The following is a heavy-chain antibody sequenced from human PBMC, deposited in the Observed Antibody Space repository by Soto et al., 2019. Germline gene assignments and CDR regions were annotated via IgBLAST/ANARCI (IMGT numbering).Heavy chain of an antibody. V-gene: IGHV2-5*02. CDR2: IYWDDDK. CDR1: GFSLSTSGVG. CDR3: AHRRLLYDILTGRATSEYFQH. Sequence: QITLKESGPTLVKPTQTLTLTCTFSGFSLSTSGVGVGWIRQPPGKALEWLALIYWDDDKRYSPSLKSRLTITKDTSQNQVVLTMTNMDPVDTATYYCAHRRLLYDILTGRATSEYFQHWGQGTLVTVSS. D-gene: IGHD3-9*01. J-gene: IGHJ1*01.